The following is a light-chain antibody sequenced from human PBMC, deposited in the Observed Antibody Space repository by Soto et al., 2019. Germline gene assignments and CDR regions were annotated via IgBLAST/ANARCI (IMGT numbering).Light chain of an antibody. J-gene: IGLJ2*01. Sequence: QSALTQPASVSGSPGQSITISCTGTSSDVGGYNYVSWYQQHPGKAPKLMMYDVSNRHSGVSNRFSGSKSGNTASLTISGLQAEDEADYSCSSYTSSSTLMVFGGGTKVTVL. CDR2: DVS. CDR3: SSYTSSSTLMV. CDR1: SSDVGGYNY. V-gene: IGLV2-14*01.